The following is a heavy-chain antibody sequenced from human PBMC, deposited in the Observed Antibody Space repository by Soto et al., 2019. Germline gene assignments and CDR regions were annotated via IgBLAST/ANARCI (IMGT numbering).Heavy chain of an antibody. Sequence: AGGSLRLSCVTYGLTFTDYWMTWVRQAPGKGLEWVANMNQDGSEKYYEDSVKGRFTISRDNAKNSLSLQMNSLRAEDTAVYFCARDNRGTFDYWGQGALVTVSS. CDR3: ARDNRGTFDY. CDR2: MNQDGSEK. D-gene: IGHD7-27*01. CDR1: GLTFTDYW. V-gene: IGHV3-7*03. J-gene: IGHJ4*02.